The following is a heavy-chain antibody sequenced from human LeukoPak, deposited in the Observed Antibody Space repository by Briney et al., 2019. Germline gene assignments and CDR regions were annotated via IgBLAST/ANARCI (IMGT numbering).Heavy chain of an antibody. CDR1: GGSISSSSYY. CDR2: IYYSGST. V-gene: IGHV4-39*07. CDR3: ARGIGYYDFWSGYYRDTASYYFDY. J-gene: IGHJ4*02. Sequence: SETLSLTCTVSGGSISSSSYYWGWIRQPPGKGLEWIGSIYYSGSTYYNPSLKSRVTISVDTSKNQFSLKLSSVTAADTAVYYCARGIGYYDFWSGYYRDTASYYFDYWGQGTLVTVSS. D-gene: IGHD3-3*01.